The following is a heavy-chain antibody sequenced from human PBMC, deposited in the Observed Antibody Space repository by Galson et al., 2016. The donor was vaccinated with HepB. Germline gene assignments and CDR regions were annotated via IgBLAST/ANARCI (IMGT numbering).Heavy chain of an antibody. V-gene: IGHV3-23*01. CDR1: GFAFSVYG. Sequence: SLRLSCAASGFAFSVYGMTWVRQAPRKGLEWVSAISTSGSSTDYADSVKGRFTISRDNSKNTLYLQMNSLRAEDTAVYYCAKGTTGLAADWGQGIVVTVSS. CDR3: AKGTTGLAAD. J-gene: IGHJ4*02. CDR2: ISTSGSST. D-gene: IGHD4-11*01.